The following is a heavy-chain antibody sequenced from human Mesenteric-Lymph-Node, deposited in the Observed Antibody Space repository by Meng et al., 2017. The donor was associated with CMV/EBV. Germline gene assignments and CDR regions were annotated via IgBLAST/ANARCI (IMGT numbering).Heavy chain of an antibody. Sequence: SETLSLTCTVSGGSISSYCWGWIRQSPGKGLEWFGSSYYTGNTYYNPSLKSRVTISVDTSKNQISLKLNSVTAADTAVYYCARGRLGYCSSTSCFNARYGLDVWGQGTTVTVSS. CDR2: SYYTGNT. CDR1: GGSISSYC. D-gene: IGHD2-2*01. J-gene: IGHJ6*02. V-gene: IGHV4-39*07. CDR3: ARGRLGYCSSTSCFNARYGLDV.